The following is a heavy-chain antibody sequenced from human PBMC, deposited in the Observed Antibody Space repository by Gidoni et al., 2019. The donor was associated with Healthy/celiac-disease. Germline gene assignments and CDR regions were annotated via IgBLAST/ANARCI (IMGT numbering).Heavy chain of an antibody. CDR2: IWYDGSNK. CDR1: GFTFSSYG. Sequence: VQLVEFGGGVVQPGRSLRLSCAASGFTFSSYGMHWVRQAPGKGREGVAVIWYDGSNKYYADSVKGRFTISRDNSKNTLYLQMNSLRAEDTAVYYCARDRPGYSSGWYNYWGQGTLVTVSS. CDR3: ARDRPGYSSGWYNY. J-gene: IGHJ4*02. D-gene: IGHD6-19*01. V-gene: IGHV3-33*01.